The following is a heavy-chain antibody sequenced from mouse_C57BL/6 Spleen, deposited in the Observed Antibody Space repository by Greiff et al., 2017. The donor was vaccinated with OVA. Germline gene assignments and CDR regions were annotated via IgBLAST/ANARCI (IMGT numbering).Heavy chain of an antibody. V-gene: IGHV1-55*01. D-gene: IGHD2-5*01. CDR1: GYTFTSYW. Sequence: QVQLQQPGAELVKPGASVKMSCKASGYTFTSYWITWVKQRPGQGLEWIGDIYPGSGSTTYNVKFKSKATLTVDTSSSTAYMQLSSLTSEDSAVYYCARRRYSNYGGLYYFDYWGQGTTLTVSS. J-gene: IGHJ2*01. CDR2: IYPGSGST. CDR3: ARRRYSNYGGLYYFDY.